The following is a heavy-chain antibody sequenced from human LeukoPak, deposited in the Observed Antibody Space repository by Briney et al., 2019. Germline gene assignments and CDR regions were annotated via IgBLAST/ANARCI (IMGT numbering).Heavy chain of an antibody. Sequence: SETLSLTCTVSGASISSYYWSWIRQPAGKGLEWIGRIYTSGSINYNPSLKSRVTMSVDTSKNQFSLKLSSVTAADTAVYYYARDHLNSGWYFYFQHWGQGTLVTVSS. D-gene: IGHD6-19*01. J-gene: IGHJ1*01. CDR2: IYTSGSI. CDR3: ARDHLNSGWYFYFQH. CDR1: GASISSYY. V-gene: IGHV4-4*07.